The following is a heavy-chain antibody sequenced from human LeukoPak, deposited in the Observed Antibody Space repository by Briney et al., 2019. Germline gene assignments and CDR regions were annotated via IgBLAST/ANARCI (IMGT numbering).Heavy chain of an antibody. Sequence: ASVKVSCKASGYTFSDYHVHWVRQAPGQGLEWMGWINPDSGGTNYPQKFQGRVTMTRDTSISTAYMDLSSLRSDDTAVYYCASGAIGGGAFGIWGQGTMVTVSS. D-gene: IGHD3-16*01. V-gene: IGHV1-2*02. CDR1: GYTFSDYH. J-gene: IGHJ3*02. CDR3: ASGAIGGGAFGI. CDR2: INPDSGGT.